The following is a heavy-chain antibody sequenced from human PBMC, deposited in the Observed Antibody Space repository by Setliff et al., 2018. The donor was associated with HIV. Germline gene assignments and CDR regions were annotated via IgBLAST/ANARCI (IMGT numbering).Heavy chain of an antibody. D-gene: IGHD6-13*01. CDR2: SDHSGTT. CDR3: ATHSANIAAAGTVDY. J-gene: IGHJ4*03. CDR1: GGSFSGNY. Sequence: PSETLSLTCAVYGGSFSGNYWSWIRQSPGKGLEWIGESDHSGTTNYNPSLESRVTISVDTSKTHFSLRLSSVTAADTAVYYCATHSANIAAAGTVDYWGQGTMVTVSS. V-gene: IGHV4-34*01.